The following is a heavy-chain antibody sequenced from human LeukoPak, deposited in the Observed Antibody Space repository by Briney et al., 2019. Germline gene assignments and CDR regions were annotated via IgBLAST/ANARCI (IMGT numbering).Heavy chain of an antibody. CDR2: MYHSGST. CDR3: ARSWNYGRAVEAFDI. V-gene: IGHV4-38-2*01. J-gene: IGHJ3*02. Sequence: PSETLSLTCSVSGYSISSGYYWGWIRRPPGKGLEWIGGMYHSGSTYSNPTLKSRVTISVDMSKNQFSLNLNSVTAADTAVYYCARSWNYGRAVEAFDIWGQGTMVTVSS. D-gene: IGHD1-7*01. CDR1: GYSISSGYY.